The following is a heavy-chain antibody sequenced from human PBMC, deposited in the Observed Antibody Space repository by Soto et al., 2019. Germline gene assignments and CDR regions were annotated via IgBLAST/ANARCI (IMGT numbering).Heavy chain of an antibody. CDR3: ARDQRWLRHGYSDY. CDR2: IGDSSTYI. CDR1: GFSFSSHS. D-gene: IGHD3-22*01. J-gene: IGHJ4*02. Sequence: EVQLVESGGGLVKPGGSLRLSCAASGFSFSSHSMNWVRQAPGKGLEWVSSIGDSSTYIYYADSVKGRFTISRDNAKNSLYLQINSLRAEDTAVYYCARDQRWLRHGYSDYWGQGTLVTVSS. V-gene: IGHV3-21*01.